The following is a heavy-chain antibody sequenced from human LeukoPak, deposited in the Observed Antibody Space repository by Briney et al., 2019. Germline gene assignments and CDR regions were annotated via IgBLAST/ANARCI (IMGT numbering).Heavy chain of an antibody. CDR1: GYTFTGYY. V-gene: IGHV1-2*02. D-gene: IGHD3-22*01. CDR3: ARVPLCYYDSSGYYYGLVGAFDI. Sequence: ASVKVSCKASGYTFTGYYMHWVRQAPGQGLEWMGWINPNSGGTNYAQKFQGRVTMTRDTSISTAYMELSRLRSDDTAVYYCARVPLCYYDSSGYYYGLVGAFDIWGQGTMVTVSS. J-gene: IGHJ3*02. CDR2: INPNSGGT.